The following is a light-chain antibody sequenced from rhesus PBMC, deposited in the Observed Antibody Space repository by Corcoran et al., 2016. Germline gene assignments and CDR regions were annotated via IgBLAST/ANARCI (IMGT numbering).Light chain of an antibody. CDR2: YAS. J-gene: IGKJ4*01. V-gene: IGKV1-66*01. CDR1: QDMNNY. CDR3: QQYDNSPLP. Sequence: DIQMTQSPSSLSASVGDRVTITCRASQDMNNYLSWYQQKPGKALKPLIYYASNLETGEPSRFSGSRSGTDYTLTIRILPPEDISTYYCQQYDNSPLPFGGGTKVEI.